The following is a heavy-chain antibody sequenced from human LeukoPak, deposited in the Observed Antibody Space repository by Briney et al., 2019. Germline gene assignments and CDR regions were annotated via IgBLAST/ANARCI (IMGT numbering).Heavy chain of an antibody. CDR2: INPNSGGT. CDR3: ARAPLGYNWFDP. Sequence: ASVKVSCKASGYTFTGYYMHWVRQAPGQGLEWMGRINPNSGGTNYAQKFQGRVTMTNDTSISTGYMELSRLRSDDTAVYYCARAPLGYNWFDPWGQGTLVTVSS. J-gene: IGHJ5*02. V-gene: IGHV1-2*06. D-gene: IGHD3-10*01. CDR1: GYTFTGYY.